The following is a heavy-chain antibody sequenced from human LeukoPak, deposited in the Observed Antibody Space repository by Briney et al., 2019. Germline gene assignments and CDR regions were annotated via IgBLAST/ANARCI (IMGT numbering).Heavy chain of an antibody. J-gene: IGHJ4*02. V-gene: IGHV1-69*13. CDR1: GGTFSSYA. CDR2: IIPIFGTA. D-gene: IGHD1-26*01. Sequence: WASVKVSCKASGGTFSSYAISWVRQAPGQGLEWMGGIIPIFGTANYAQKFQGRVTITADESTSTAYMELSSLRSEDTAVYYCAQDTYSGSYLIWGQGTLVTVSS. CDR3: AQDTYSGSYLI.